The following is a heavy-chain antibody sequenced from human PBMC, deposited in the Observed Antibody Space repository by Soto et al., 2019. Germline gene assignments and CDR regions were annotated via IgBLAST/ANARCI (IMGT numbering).Heavy chain of an antibody. D-gene: IGHD3-22*01. CDR3: ARDRISNYYDSSGFIDY. CDR1: GFTFSDYY. V-gene: IGHV3-11*06. Sequence: GGSLRLSCAASGFTFSDYYMSWIRQAPGKGLEWVSYISSSSSYTNYADSVKGRFTISRDNAKNSLYLQMNSLRAEDTAVYYCARDRISNYYDSSGFIDYWGQGTLVTVSS. J-gene: IGHJ4*02. CDR2: ISSSSSYT.